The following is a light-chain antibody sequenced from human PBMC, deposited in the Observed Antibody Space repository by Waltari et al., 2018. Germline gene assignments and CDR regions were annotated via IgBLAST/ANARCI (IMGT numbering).Light chain of an antibody. CDR3: QTGGHGTWV. CDR2: VNSDGSH. Sequence: QLVLTQSPSASASLGAPSKLTCTLRSGHSSNPISWLQQRPEKGPRYLMKVNSDGSHPKGDEIPDRFSGSGSGAERYLTISRLQSEDEADYYCQTGGHGTWVFGGGTKLTVL. CDR1: SGHSSNP. J-gene: IGLJ3*02. V-gene: IGLV4-69*01.